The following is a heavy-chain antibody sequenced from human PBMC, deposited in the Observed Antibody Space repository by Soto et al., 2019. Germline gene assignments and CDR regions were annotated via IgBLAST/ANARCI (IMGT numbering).Heavy chain of an antibody. V-gene: IGHV3-48*03. CDR2: ITSTGSTR. Sequence: GGSLRLSCAASGFTFSSYEMNWVRQAPGKGLEWVSDITSTGSTRYYADSVKGRFTISRDNAKNSLYLQMNSLRAEDTAVYYCARGYCTSSACHWNFDYWGQGTLVTVSS. D-gene: IGHD2-8*02. J-gene: IGHJ4*02. CDR3: ARGYCTSSACHWNFDY. CDR1: GFTFSSYE.